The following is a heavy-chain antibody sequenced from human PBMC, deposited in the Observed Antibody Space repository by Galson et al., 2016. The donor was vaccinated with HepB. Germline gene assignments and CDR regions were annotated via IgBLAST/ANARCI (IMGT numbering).Heavy chain of an antibody. Sequence: SLRLSCAASGFTFSNHAMSWVRQAPGKGLEWVSDVSGHGSNTHYADSVKGRFTVSRDNSKNTLFLQMNSLRAEDTAIYYCAKPRFSGWYEFDYWGQGTLVTVSS. J-gene: IGHJ4*02. CDR2: VSGHGSNT. CDR1: GFTFSNHA. CDR3: AKPRFSGWYEFDY. V-gene: IGHV3-23*01. D-gene: IGHD6-13*01.